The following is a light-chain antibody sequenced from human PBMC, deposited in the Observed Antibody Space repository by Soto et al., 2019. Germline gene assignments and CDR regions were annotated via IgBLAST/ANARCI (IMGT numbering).Light chain of an antibody. V-gene: IGKV3-11*01. J-gene: IGKJ4*01. CDR2: DAS. CDR1: QSVSSY. Sequence: EIVVTQSPATLSFSPGERATLSCRASQSVSSYLAWYQQKPGQAPRLLIYDASNRATGIPARFSGSGSETDFTLTISSLEPEDFAVYYCQQRSNWQGATFGGGTKVDIK. CDR3: QQRSNWQGAT.